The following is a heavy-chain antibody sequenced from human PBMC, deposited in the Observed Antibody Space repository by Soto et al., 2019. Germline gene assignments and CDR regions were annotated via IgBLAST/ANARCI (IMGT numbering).Heavy chain of an antibody. CDR3: AKAELDYGDFLYYMDV. Sequence: PGGSLRLSCAASGFTFSSYAMSWVRQAPGKGLEWVSAISGSGGSTYYADSVKGRFIISRDNSKNTLYLQMNSLRAEDTAVYYCAKAELDYGDFLYYMDVWGKGTTVTVSS. J-gene: IGHJ6*03. D-gene: IGHD4-17*01. V-gene: IGHV3-23*01. CDR2: ISGSGGST. CDR1: GFTFSSYA.